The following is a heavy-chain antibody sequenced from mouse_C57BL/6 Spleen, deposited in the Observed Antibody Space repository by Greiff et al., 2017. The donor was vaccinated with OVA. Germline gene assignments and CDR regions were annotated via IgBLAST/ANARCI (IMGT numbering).Heavy chain of an antibody. J-gene: IGHJ2*01. D-gene: IGHD3-1*01. CDR1: GYTFTSYW. Sequence: VQLQQSGAELAKPGASVKLSCKASGYTFTSYWMHWVKQRPGQGLEWIGYINPSSGYTKYNQKFKGKATLTADKSSSTAYMQLSSLTYEDSAVYYCARSGDYFDYWGQGTTLTVSS. V-gene: IGHV1-7*01. CDR2: INPSSGYT. CDR3: ARSGDYFDY.